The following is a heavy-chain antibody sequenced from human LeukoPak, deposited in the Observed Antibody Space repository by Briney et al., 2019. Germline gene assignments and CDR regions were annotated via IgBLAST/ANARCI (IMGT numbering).Heavy chain of an antibody. CDR1: GGSISNYY. J-gene: IGHJ4*02. CDR2: ISSSGST. Sequence: SETLSLTCTVSGGSISNYYWSWIRQPAGKGLEWIGRISSSGSTNYNPSLKSRVTMSVDTSKNQFSLKLSSVTAADTAEYFCARESRRSYCNEYGGQGTLVTVSS. D-gene: IGHD2-2*01. V-gene: IGHV4-4*07. CDR3: ARESRRSYCNEY.